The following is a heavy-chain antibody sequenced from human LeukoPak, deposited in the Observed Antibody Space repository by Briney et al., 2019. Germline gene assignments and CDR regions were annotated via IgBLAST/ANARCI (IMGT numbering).Heavy chain of an antibody. V-gene: IGHV4-39*01. CDR3: ARQGVYSSGLDYFDY. D-gene: IGHD6-19*01. CDR1: GGSISSSSYY. J-gene: IGHJ4*02. CDR2: IYYSGST. Sequence: SETLSLTCTVSGGSISSSSYYWGWIRQPPGKGLEWIGSIYYSGSTYYNPSLKSRVTISVDTSKNQFSLKLSSVTAADTAVYYCARQGVYSSGLDYFDYWGQGTLVTVSS.